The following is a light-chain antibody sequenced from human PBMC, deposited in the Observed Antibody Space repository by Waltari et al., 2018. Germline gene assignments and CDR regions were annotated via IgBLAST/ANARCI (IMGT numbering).Light chain of an antibody. CDR3: QNHERLPAT. CDR1: QNIGRY. Sequence: EIVLTQSPGPLSLSPGERATLSCRVSQNIGRYLVWYQQKPGQAPRLLIYEASRRATGIPDRFSGSGSGTDFSLSISRLEPEDFAVYYCQNHERLPATFGQGTKVEIK. J-gene: IGKJ1*01. V-gene: IGKV3-20*01. CDR2: EAS.